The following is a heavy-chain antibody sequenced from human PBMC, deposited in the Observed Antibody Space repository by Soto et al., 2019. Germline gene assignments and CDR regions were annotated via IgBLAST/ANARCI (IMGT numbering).Heavy chain of an antibody. CDR1: GFTFSSYG. D-gene: IGHD5-12*01. CDR3: ARDTIYSGYDLSDY. J-gene: IGHJ4*02. CDR2: IWYDGSNK. V-gene: IGHV3-33*01. Sequence: GGSLRLSCAASGFTFSSYGMHWVRQAPGKGLEWVAVIWYDGSNKYYADSVKGRFTISRDNSKNTLYLQMNSLRAEDTAVYYCARDTIYSGYDLSDYWGQGTLVTVSS.